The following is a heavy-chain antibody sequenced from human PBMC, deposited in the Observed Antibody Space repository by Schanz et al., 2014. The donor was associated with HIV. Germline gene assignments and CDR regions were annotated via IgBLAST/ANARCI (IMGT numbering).Heavy chain of an antibody. CDR3: ARALGRFRLYHLDY. V-gene: IGHV3-33*01. CDR1: GFTFSTSG. CDR2: IWYDGSNK. J-gene: IGHJ4*02. Sequence: QVQLVESGGGVVQPGRSLRLSCAAFGFTFSTSGMHWVRQVPARGLEWVAMIWYDGSNKFYADSVKGRFTISRDNSKNTLFLQMNSLRAEDTAVYYCARALGRFRLYHLDYWGQGTLVTVSS. D-gene: IGHD3-16*01.